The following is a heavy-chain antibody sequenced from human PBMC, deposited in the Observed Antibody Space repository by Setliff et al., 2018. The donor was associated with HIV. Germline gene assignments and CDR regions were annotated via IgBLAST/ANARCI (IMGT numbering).Heavy chain of an antibody. J-gene: IGHJ5*02. Sequence: SVKVSCKASGGTFKSLAFNWFRQAPGQGLEWVGGILPLNGITNYAQSFRGRLTITADKSTSTAYMELRDLRPQDTAFYFCSRGLSRILEAAPETSWGQGTLVTVSS. CDR2: ILPLNGIT. CDR3: SRGLSRILEAAPETS. D-gene: IGHD2-15*01. CDR1: GGTFKSLA. V-gene: IGHV1-69*10.